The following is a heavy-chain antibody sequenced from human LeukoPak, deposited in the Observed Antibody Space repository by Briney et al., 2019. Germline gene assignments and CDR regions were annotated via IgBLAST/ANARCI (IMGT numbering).Heavy chain of an antibody. CDR3: ATDQMYYYGSRSYSPFNH. CDR1: GFILRSYA. Sequence: QPGGSLRLSCAASGFILRSYAMSWVRQAPGKGLEWVSAISGSGGSTYYADSVRGRFTISRDNSKNTLYLQMNSLRAEDTAVYYCATDQMYYYGSRSYSPFNHWGQGTLVTVSS. D-gene: IGHD3-10*01. CDR2: ISGSGGST. J-gene: IGHJ4*02. V-gene: IGHV3-23*01.